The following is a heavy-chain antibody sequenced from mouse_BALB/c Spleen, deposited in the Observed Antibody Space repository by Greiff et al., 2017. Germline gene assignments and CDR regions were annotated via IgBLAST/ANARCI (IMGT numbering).Heavy chain of an antibody. CDR2: ISSGSSTI. D-gene: IGHD4-1*01. Sequence: EVMLVESGGGLVQPGGSRKLSCAASGFTFSSFGMHWVRQAPEKGLEWVAYISSGSSTIYYADTVKGRFTISSDNPKNTLFLQMTSLRSEDTAMYYCARSWGGIDYWGQGTTLTVSS. CDR1: GFTFSSFG. CDR3: ARSWGGIDY. J-gene: IGHJ2*01. V-gene: IGHV5-17*02.